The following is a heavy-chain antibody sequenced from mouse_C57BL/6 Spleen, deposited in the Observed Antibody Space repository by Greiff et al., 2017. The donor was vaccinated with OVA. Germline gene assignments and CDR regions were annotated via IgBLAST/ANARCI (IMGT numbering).Heavy chain of an antibody. D-gene: IGHD2-4*01. J-gene: IGHJ3*01. CDR2: IYPGSGST. CDR3: ARSEGLPAWFAY. Sequence: QVQLQQSGAELVKPGASVKMSCKASGYTFTSYWITWVKQRPGQGLEWIGDIYPGSGSTNYNEKFKSKATLTVDTSSSTAYMQLSSLTSEDSAVYYCARSEGLPAWFAYWGKGTLVTVSA. V-gene: IGHV1-55*01. CDR1: GYTFTSYW.